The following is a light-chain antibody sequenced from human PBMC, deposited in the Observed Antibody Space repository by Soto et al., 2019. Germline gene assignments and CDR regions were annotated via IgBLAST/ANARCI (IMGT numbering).Light chain of an antibody. V-gene: IGKV4-1*01. CDR2: RAS. J-gene: IGKJ1*01. Sequence: DIVMTQSPDSLAVSLGERATINCKSSQSVLYSSNNKNYLAWYQQKQGQPPKLLIYRASTRESGVPDRFSGSGSGTDFTLAISSLQAEDVAVYYCQQYLSTPRTFGQGTKVEIK. CDR3: QQYLSTPRT. CDR1: QSVLYSSNNKNY.